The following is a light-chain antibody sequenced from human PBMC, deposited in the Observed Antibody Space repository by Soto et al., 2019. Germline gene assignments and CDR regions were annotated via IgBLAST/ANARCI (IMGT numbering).Light chain of an antibody. CDR2: GNS. Sequence: QSVLTQPPSVSGAPGQRVTISCTGSSSNIGAGYDVHWYQQLPGTAPKLLIYGNSNRPSGVPDRFSGFKSGTSASLAITGLQAEDEADYYCQSYDSSLSGPDVVFGGGTKLTVL. CDR1: SSNIGAGYD. CDR3: QSYDSSLSGPDVV. V-gene: IGLV1-40*01. J-gene: IGLJ2*01.